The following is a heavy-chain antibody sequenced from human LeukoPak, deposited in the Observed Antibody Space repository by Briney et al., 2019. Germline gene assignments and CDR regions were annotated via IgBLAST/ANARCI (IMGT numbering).Heavy chain of an antibody. CDR2: INPNGSAT. V-gene: IGHV1-2*02. Sequence: ASVKVSCKASGYTFTGYYLHWVRQAPGQGLEWMGWINPNGSATNYAQRFRGRVTMTRDTSISTAYMELNRLTSDDTAVYYCARAVLVASYHLDSWGQGSLAIVSS. D-gene: IGHD5-12*01. J-gene: IGHJ4*02. CDR3: ARAVLVASYHLDS. CDR1: GYTFTGYY.